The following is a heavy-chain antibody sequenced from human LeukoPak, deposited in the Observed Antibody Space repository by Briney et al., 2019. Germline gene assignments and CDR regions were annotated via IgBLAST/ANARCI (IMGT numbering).Heavy chain of an antibody. CDR2: ISWNSGSI. Sequence: PGRSLRLSCAASGFTFDDYAMHWVRQAPGKGLEWVSGISWNSGSIGYADSVKGRFTISRDNAKNSLYLQMNSLRAEDTALYYCAKDIGFVGAAAGDYYYGMDVWGQGTTVTVSS. CDR3: AKDIGFVGAAAGDYYYGMDV. V-gene: IGHV3-9*01. J-gene: IGHJ6*02. D-gene: IGHD6-13*01. CDR1: GFTFDDYA.